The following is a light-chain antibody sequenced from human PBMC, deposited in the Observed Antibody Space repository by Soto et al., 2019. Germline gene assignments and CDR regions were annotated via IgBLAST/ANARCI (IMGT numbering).Light chain of an antibody. J-gene: IGKJ1*01. Sequence: AIQMTQSPSSLSASVGDRVTITCRASEDIRKELGWYQQKPGKAPNLVIYAATYLQSGVSSRFSGSGSGTDFTLTISNLQPEDFATYYCLQDYSYPWTFGQGTKVEI. CDR3: LQDYSYPWT. V-gene: IGKV1-6*01. CDR2: AAT. CDR1: EDIRKE.